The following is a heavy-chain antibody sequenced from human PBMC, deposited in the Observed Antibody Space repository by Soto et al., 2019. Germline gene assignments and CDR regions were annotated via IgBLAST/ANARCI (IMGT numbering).Heavy chain of an antibody. Sequence: QVQLQESGPGLVKPSETLSLTCTVSGGSISSNFWSWIRQPPRKGLKWIGNFFYTGSTNYNASLKSRVTIAVDTSKNQFSLKLSSVTAADTAVYYCARLQRTVTAYYYYYDMDVWGQGTTVTVSS. CDR2: FFYTGST. CDR3: ARLQRTVTAYYYYYDMDV. V-gene: IGHV4-59*01. J-gene: IGHJ6*02. D-gene: IGHD2-21*02. CDR1: GGSISSNF.